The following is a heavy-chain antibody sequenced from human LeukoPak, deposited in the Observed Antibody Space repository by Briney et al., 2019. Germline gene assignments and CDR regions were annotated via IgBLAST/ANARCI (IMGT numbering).Heavy chain of an antibody. J-gene: IGHJ6*03. D-gene: IGHD3-3*01. CDR1: GFTFSSYP. Sequence: GGSLRLSCAASGFTFSSYPMSWVRQAPGKGLEWVSSIGRSSQYIYYGDSVRGRFTISRDNAKNSLYLDMNSPRAEDTAVYYCARDASNIDFAPYFYYMDVWGKGTTVTVSS. CDR3: ARDASNIDFAPYFYYMDV. CDR2: IGRSSQYI. V-gene: IGHV3-21*01.